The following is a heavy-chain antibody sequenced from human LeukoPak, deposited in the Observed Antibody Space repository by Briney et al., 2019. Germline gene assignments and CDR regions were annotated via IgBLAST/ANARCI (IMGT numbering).Heavy chain of an antibody. CDR1: GFTFSSYS. CDR3: ARGLRWSPGYFDY. V-gene: IGHV3-21*01. CDR2: ISSSSSYI. J-gene: IGHJ4*02. Sequence: GGSLRLSRAASGFTFSSYSMTWVRQAPGKGLEWVSSISSSSSYIYYADSVKGRFTISRDNAKNSLYLQMNSLRAEDTAVYYCARGLRWSPGYFDYWGQGTLVTVSS. D-gene: IGHD4-23*01.